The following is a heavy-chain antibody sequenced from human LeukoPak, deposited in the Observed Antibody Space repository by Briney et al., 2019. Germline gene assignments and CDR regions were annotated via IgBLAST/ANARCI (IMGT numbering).Heavy chain of an antibody. CDR3: ARQYCSGGSCYSSYMDV. CDR2: ISAYNGNT. V-gene: IGHV1-18*01. D-gene: IGHD2-15*01. Sequence: ASVKVSCKASGYTFTSYGISWVRQAPGQGLEWMGWISAYNGNTNYAQKLQGRVTMTTDTSTSTAYMELRSLRSDDTAVYYCARQYCSGGSCYSSYMDVWGKGTTVTVSS. J-gene: IGHJ6*03. CDR1: GYTFTSYG.